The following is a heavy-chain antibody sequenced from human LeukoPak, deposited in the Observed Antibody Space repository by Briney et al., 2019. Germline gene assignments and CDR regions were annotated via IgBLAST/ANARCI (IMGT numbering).Heavy chain of an antibody. CDR2: IKHSGST. J-gene: IGHJ3*02. V-gene: IGHV4-34*01. CDR1: GGSFSGYY. Sequence: SETLSLTCAVYGGSFSGYYWSWIRQPPGKGLEWIGEIKHSGSTNYNPSLKSRVSLSVDPSKNKFSLKLSSVIAADTAVYYCARNIPYYDFWSGTKDAFDIWGQGTMVTVSS. D-gene: IGHD3-3*01. CDR3: ARNIPYYDFWSGTKDAFDI.